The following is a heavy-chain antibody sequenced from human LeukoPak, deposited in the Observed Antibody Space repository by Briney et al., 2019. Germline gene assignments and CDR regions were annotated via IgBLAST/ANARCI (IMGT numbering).Heavy chain of an antibody. CDR3: ARDQTTVTTPRYYYYGMDV. J-gene: IGHJ6*02. D-gene: IGHD4-4*01. Sequence: PGGSLRLSCAASGFTFSSYWMHWVRQAPGKGLVWVSRINSDGSSTSYADSVKGRFTISRDNAKNTLYLQMNSLRAEDTAVYYCARDQTTVTTPRYYYYGMDVWGQGTTVTVSS. V-gene: IGHV3-74*01. CDR1: GFTFSSYW. CDR2: INSDGSST.